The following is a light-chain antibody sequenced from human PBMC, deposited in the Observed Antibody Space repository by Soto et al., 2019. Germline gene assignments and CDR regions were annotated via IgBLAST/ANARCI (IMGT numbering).Light chain of an antibody. Sequence: QSVLTRPASVSGSPGQSITISCTGFSSDVGGYNYVSWYQQHPGKAPKLMIYEVSNRPSGISNRFSGSKSGNTASLTLSGLQAEDEADYYCSSYTSSSTLVFGGGTKVTVL. CDR1: SSDVGGYNY. V-gene: IGLV2-14*01. CDR3: SSYTSSSTLV. CDR2: EVS. J-gene: IGLJ2*01.